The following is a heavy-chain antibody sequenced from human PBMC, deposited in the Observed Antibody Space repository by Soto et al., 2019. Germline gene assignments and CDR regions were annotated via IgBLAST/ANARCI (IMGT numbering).Heavy chain of an antibody. CDR1: GGSISSGGYY. CDR3: ARGITMVRGVGLFYFDY. CDR2: IYYSGST. Sequence: QVQLQESGPGLVKPSQTLSLTCTVSGGSISSGGYYWNWIRQHPGKGLEWIGYIYYSGSTYYNPSLNRRITISVDTAKNQFSLTLSSVTAADTAVYYCARGITMVRGVGLFYFDYWGQGTLVTVSS. D-gene: IGHD3-10*01. V-gene: IGHV4-31*03. J-gene: IGHJ4*02.